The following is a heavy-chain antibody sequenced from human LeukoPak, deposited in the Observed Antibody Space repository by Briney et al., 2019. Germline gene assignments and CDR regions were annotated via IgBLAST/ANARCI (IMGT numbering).Heavy chain of an antibody. CDR2: ISAYNGNT. V-gene: IGHV1-18*01. D-gene: IGHD5-24*01. CDR3: ARGGYKDADWDFDY. J-gene: IGHJ4*02. CDR1: GYSFSSYG. Sequence: GASVKVSCKASGYSFSSYGISWVGQAPGQGLEYMGWISAYNGNTNFGQKVQGRVTMTTDTSTSTAYMELKHLRSDDTAVYYCARGGYKDADWDFDYWGQGTLVTVSS.